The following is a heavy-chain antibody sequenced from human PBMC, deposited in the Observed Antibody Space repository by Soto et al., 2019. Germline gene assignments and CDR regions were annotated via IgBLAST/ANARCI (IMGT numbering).Heavy chain of an antibody. CDR3: ARHPSILAGSSDLYYY. D-gene: IGHD3-9*01. J-gene: IGHJ4*02. Sequence: SETLSLTCAVYGGSISSSSYYWGWIRQPPGKGLEWIGSIYYSGSTYYNPSLKSRVTISVDTSKNQFSLKLSSVTAADTAVYYCARHPSILAGSSDLYYYCSRGTLVT. V-gene: IGHV4-39*01. CDR2: IYYSGST. CDR1: GGSISSSSYY.